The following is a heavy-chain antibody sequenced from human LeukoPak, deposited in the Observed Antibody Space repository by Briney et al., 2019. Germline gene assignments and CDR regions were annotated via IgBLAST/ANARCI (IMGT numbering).Heavy chain of an antibody. CDR1: GFTFSSYA. J-gene: IGHJ4*02. CDR3: ARTTKEFDILTGYYFDY. CDR2: ISGSGGST. Sequence: GGSLRLSCAASGFTFSSYAMSWVRQAPGKGLEWVSAISGSGGSTYYADSVKGRFTISRDNSKNTLSLQMNSLRAVDTAVYYCARTTKEFDILTGYYFDYWGQGSLVTVSS. D-gene: IGHD3-9*01. V-gene: IGHV3-23*01.